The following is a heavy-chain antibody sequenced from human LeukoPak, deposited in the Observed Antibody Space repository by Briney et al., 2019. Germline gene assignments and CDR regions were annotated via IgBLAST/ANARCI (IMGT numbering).Heavy chain of an antibody. J-gene: IGHJ5*02. CDR3: AKVGRGTYGSGSYYNPNWFDR. CDR2: IKQDGSEK. CDR1: GFTFSSYW. D-gene: IGHD3-10*01. Sequence: PGGSLRLSCAASGFTFSSYWMSWVRQAPGKGLEWVANIKQDGSEKYYVDSVKGRFTISRDNSKNTLYLQMSSLRAEDTAVYHCAKVGRGTYGSGSYYNPNWFDRWGQGTLVTVSS. V-gene: IGHV3-7*03.